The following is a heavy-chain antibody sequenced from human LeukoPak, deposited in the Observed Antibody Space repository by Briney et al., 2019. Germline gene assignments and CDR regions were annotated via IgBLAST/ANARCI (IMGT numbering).Heavy chain of an antibody. CDR1: GGSLSGYF. V-gene: IGHV4-34*01. Sequence: PSETLSLTCAVYGGSLSGYFWSWLRPPPGKGLEWIGEINYSGSTIYNPSLTSRVTMSVDTSKNQISLQLTSVTAADTSVYYCARGSLYYSDSNTYHHYFDSWGQGTLVTVSS. CDR2: INYSGST. J-gene: IGHJ4*02. D-gene: IGHD2/OR15-2a*01. CDR3: ARGSLYYSDSNTYHHYFDS.